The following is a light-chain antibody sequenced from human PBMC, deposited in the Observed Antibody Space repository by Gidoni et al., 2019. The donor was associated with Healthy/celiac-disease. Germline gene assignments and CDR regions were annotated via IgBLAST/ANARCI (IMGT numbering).Light chain of an antibody. CDR2: GAS. CDR1: QSVSSN. Sequence: EIVMTQSPATLSVSPGERATLSCRASQSVSSNLAWYQQKPGQAPRLLIYGASTRATGIPARFSGSGSGTEFTLTISSLQSEDFAVYYCQQYNNWPPVSIXFXQGTRLEIK. V-gene: IGKV3-15*01. CDR3: QQYNNWPPVSIX. J-gene: IGKJ5*01.